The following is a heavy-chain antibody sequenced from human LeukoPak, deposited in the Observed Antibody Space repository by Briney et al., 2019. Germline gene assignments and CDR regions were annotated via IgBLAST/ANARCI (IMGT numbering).Heavy chain of an antibody. D-gene: IGHD4-17*01. CDR2: ISSSGSTI. CDR1: GFTFSSYE. Sequence: PGGSLRLSCAASGFTFSSYEMNWVRQAPGKGLEWVSYISSSGSTIYYADSVKGRFTISRDNAKNSLYLQMNSLRAEDTAVYYCARSNGDYAFDYWGQGTLVTVSS. J-gene: IGHJ4*02. CDR3: ARSNGDYAFDY. V-gene: IGHV3-48*03.